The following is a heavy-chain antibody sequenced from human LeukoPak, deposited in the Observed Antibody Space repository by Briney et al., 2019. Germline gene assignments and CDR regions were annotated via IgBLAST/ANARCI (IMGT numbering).Heavy chain of an antibody. J-gene: IGHJ4*01. CDR2: IRQDGGER. CDR1: GFPFSSYW. Sequence: GESLRLSCAVSGFPFSSYWMNWVRQAPGKGLEWVASIRQDGGERSYVDSVKGRFTISRDNTIDSVYLQMSSLRAEDTAVYYCARDGTAAGLYFDLWGHGTLVTVSS. V-gene: IGHV3-7*01. CDR3: ARDGTAAGLYFDL. D-gene: IGHD6-13*01.